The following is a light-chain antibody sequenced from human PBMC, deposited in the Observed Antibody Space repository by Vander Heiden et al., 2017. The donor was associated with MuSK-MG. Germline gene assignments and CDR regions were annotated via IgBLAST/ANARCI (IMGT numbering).Light chain of an antibody. J-gene: IGKJ1*01. CDR2: DAS. Sequence: IQMTQSPSTLPASVGDRVTITRLPSQSISSWLAWYQQKPGKAPKLLIYDASSLESGVASRFRGSGSGTEFTLTISSLQPDDFATYYCQQDNSYPWTFGQGTKVEIK. CDR1: QSISSW. V-gene: IGKV1-5*01. CDR3: QQDNSYPWT.